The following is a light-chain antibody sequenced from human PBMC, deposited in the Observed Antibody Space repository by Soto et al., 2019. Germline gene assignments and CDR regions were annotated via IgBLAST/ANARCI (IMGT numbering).Light chain of an antibody. CDR3: QQSSHSYT. Sequence: EIVLTQSPATLSLSPGERATLSCRASQSVSSYLAWYQQKPGQAPRLLIYDASNRATGIPARFSGSGSGTDFSLTISSLEPEEFSVYYWQQSSHSYTFGQWTTLEIK. CDR2: DAS. CDR1: QSVSSY. J-gene: IGKJ2*01. V-gene: IGKV3-11*01.